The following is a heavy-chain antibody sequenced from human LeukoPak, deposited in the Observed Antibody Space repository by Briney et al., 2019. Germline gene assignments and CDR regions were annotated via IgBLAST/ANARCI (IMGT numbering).Heavy chain of an antibody. CDR2: IYYGGDT. V-gene: IGHV4-39*07. D-gene: IGHD3-10*01. CDR1: GGSISSSSYY. Sequence: PSETLSLTCTVSGGSISSSSYYWGWVRQPPGKGLEWIGNIYYGGDTYYNPSLKSRVTISVDTSKNQFSLKLSSVTAADTAVYYCARLYYYGSGTLFDPWGQGTLVTVSS. CDR3: ARLYYYGSGTLFDP. J-gene: IGHJ5*02.